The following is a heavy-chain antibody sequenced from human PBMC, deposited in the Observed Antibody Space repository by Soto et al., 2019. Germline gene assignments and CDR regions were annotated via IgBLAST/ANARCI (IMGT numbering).Heavy chain of an antibody. CDR3: PRDDTTGLFDF. CDR2: ISHTGRT. D-gene: IGHD4-17*01. Sequence: PSETLSLTCSVSTGSMRTYYWTWIRQSPGKGLEWIGQISHTGRTKYNPSLESRVTISVDTSRKQFSLKLTSVTAADTALYYCPRDDTTGLFDFWGQGTLVTVSS. J-gene: IGHJ4*02. V-gene: IGHV4-59*01. CDR1: TGSMRTYY.